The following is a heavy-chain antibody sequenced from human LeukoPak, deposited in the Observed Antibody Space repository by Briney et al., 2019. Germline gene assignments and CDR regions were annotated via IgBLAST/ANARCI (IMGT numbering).Heavy chain of an antibody. Sequence: GGSLRLSCAASGITLSNAWMSWVRQAPGKRLEWVGSIKSKAFGGTTDYPAPVKGRFTVSRDESENTLFLQMNSLETEDTAVYFCTTHSSSYYYDNWGQGTLVTVSS. CDR3: TTHSSSYYYDN. J-gene: IGHJ4*02. D-gene: IGHD6-13*01. CDR1: GITLSNAW. V-gene: IGHV3-15*01. CDR2: IKSKAFGGTT.